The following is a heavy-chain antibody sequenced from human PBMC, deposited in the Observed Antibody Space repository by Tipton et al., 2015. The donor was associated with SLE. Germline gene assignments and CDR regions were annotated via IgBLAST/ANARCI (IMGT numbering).Heavy chain of an antibody. CDR1: GGSFSGYY. Sequence: TLSLTCSVSGGSFSGYYWTWIRQSPEKGLEWIGEINHSGSTNYNPSLKSRLTMSVDTPKNQFSLKLTSVTAADTAVYYCARISVDTTMAQRVDYGMDVWGQGTTVTVSS. J-gene: IGHJ6*02. CDR3: ARISVDTTMAQRVDYGMDV. V-gene: IGHV4-34*01. D-gene: IGHD5-18*01. CDR2: INHSGST.